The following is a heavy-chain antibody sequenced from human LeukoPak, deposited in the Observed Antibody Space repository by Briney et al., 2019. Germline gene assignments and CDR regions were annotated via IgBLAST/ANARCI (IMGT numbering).Heavy chain of an antibody. CDR1: GGSISSSSYY. CDR3: ARGRIYYDILTGYRKSDSYFDY. D-gene: IGHD3-9*01. CDR2: IYYSGST. Sequence: SETLSLTCTVSGGSISSSSYYWGWIRQPPGKGLEWIGSIYYSGSTYYNPSLKSRVTISVDTSKNQFSLKLSSVTAADTAVYYCARGRIYYDILTGYRKSDSYFDYWGQGTLVTVSS. J-gene: IGHJ4*02. V-gene: IGHV4-39*07.